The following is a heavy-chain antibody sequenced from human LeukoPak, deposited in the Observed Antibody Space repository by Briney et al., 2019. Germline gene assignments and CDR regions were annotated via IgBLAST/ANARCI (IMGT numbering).Heavy chain of an antibody. D-gene: IGHD4/OR15-4a*01. CDR2: IYNSGIT. CDR1: GSSVSSHF. Sequence: SETLSPTCTVSGSSVSSHFWSWIRQPPGKGLEWIGYIYNSGITNYNPSLKSRVTMSVDTSKNQFSLMLRSVTAADTAVYYCARDHLPAGAPGYYMDVWGKGTTVTVSS. V-gene: IGHV4-59*02. J-gene: IGHJ6*03. CDR3: ARDHLPAGAPGYYMDV.